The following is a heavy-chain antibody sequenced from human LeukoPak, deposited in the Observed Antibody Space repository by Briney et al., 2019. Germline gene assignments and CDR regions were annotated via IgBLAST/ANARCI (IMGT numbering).Heavy chain of an antibody. D-gene: IGHD5-24*01. V-gene: IGHV4-59*01. CDR3: AREGNGYNWLPPDAFDT. CDR1: GGSISSYY. CDR2: IYYSGST. J-gene: IGHJ3*02. Sequence: SETLSLTCTVSGGSISSYYWSWIRQPPGKRLEWIGYIYYSGSTNYSPSLRGRVIISVDTSKSQFSLRLSSVTAADTAVYYCAREGNGYNWLPPDAFDTWGQGTMVTVSS.